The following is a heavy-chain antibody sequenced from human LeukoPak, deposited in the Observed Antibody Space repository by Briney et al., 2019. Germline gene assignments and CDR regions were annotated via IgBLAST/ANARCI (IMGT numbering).Heavy chain of an antibody. CDR2: ISYDGSNK. J-gene: IGHJ4*02. Sequence: GGSLRLSCAASGFTFSSYGMHWVRQAPGKGLEWVAVISYDGSNKYYAGSVKGRFTISRDNSKNTLYLQMNSLRAEDTAVYYCAKDGYVYSGYDDYGDRYFDYWGQGNLVTVSS. V-gene: IGHV3-30*18. CDR3: AKDGYVYSGYDDYGDRYFDY. CDR1: GFTFSSYG. D-gene: IGHD5-12*01.